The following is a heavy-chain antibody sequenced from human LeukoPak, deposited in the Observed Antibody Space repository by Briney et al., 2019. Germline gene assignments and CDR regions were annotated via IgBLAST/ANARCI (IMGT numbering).Heavy chain of an antibody. D-gene: IGHD3-10*01. J-gene: IGHJ2*01. V-gene: IGHV3-30*04. CDR3: AKGRRDGSGSLLNDL. Sequence: GGSLRLSCAASGFSFGNHAMHWVRQAPGKGLEWLAVTSYDGTRQYYADFVRGRFTISRENSKNTLYLQMNSLRADDTAVYYCAKGRRDGSGSLLNDLWGRGTLVTVSS. CDR2: TSYDGTRQ. CDR1: GFSFGNHA.